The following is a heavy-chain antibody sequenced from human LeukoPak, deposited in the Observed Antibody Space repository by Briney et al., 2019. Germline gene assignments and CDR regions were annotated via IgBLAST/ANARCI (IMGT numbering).Heavy chain of an antibody. CDR3: ARGSDRYSSGWYSDFDY. V-gene: IGHV1-18*04. Sequence: GESLKISCKGSGYSFTSYWIGWVRQAPGQGLEWMGWISAYNGNTNYAQKLQGRVTMTTDTSTSTAYMELRSLRSDDTAVYYCARGSDRYSSGWYSDFDYWGQGTLVTVSS. CDR1: GYSFTSYW. D-gene: IGHD6-19*01. J-gene: IGHJ4*02. CDR2: ISAYNGNT.